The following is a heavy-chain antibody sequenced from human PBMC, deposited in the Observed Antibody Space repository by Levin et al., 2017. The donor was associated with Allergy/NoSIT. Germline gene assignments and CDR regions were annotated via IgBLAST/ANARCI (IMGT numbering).Heavy chain of an antibody. V-gene: IGHV3-7*01. D-gene: IGHD3-22*01. CDR2: IKQDESEK. Sequence: PGGSLRLSCAASGFTFSNYWMSWVRQAPGKGLEWVANIKQDESEKYYVDSVKGRFTISRDNAKNSLFLQMNSLRAEDTAVYYCARGFKGHYDSTGYYYYFDYWGQGTLVTVSS. CDR3: ARGFKGHYDSTGYYYYFDY. CDR1: GFTFSNYW. J-gene: IGHJ4*02.